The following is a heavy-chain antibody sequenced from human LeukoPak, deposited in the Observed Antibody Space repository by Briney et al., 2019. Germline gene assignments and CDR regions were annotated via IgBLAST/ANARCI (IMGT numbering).Heavy chain of an antibody. CDR3: ARGIIMVRGVKPSFDY. D-gene: IGHD3-10*01. CDR2: IYYSGST. Sequence: PSETLSLTCTVSGGSISSYYWSWIRQPPGKGLEWIGDIYYSGSTNYNPSLKSRVTISVDTSKNQFSLKLSPVTAADTAVYYCARGIIMVRGVKPSFDYWGQGTLVTVSS. J-gene: IGHJ4*02. V-gene: IGHV4-59*01. CDR1: GGSISSYY.